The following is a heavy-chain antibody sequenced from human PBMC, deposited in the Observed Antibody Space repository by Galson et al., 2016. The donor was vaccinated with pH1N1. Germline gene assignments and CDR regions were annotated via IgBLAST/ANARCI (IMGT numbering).Heavy chain of an antibody. CDR3: AREDYYDTDLSNWYFDL. D-gene: IGHD3-22*01. Sequence: SVKVSCKASGGTFGSYGINWVRQAPGQGLEWMGGIIPILNTAKYAQNFQGRVTITADKSTTTAYMELSSLRSEDTAVYFCAREDYYDTDLSNWYFDLWGRGTLLTVSS. V-gene: IGHV1-69*06. J-gene: IGHJ2*01. CDR2: IIPILNTA. CDR1: GGTFGSYG.